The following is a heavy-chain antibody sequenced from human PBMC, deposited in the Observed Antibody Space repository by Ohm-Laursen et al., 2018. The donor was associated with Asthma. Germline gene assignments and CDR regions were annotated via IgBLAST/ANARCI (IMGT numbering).Heavy chain of an antibody. D-gene: IGHD3-22*01. J-gene: IGHJ4*02. CDR1: GFSLSTSGMR. CDR2: IDWDDDK. Sequence: TQTLTLTSTFSGFSLSTSGMRVSWIRQPPGKALEWLARIDWDDDKFYSTSLKTRPTISKDTSKNQVVLTMTNMDPVDTATYYCARMHYYDRAPKTYYFDYWGQGTLVTVSS. CDR3: ARMHYYDRAPKTYYFDY. V-gene: IGHV2-70*04.